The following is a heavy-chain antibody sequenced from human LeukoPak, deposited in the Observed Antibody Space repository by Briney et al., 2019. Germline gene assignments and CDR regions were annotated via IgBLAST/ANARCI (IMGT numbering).Heavy chain of an antibody. CDR2: ISSSTSTI. CDR3: ARQYQLLYHLDY. V-gene: IGHV3-48*01. CDR1: GFTVSSNY. J-gene: IGHJ4*02. D-gene: IGHD2-2*02. Sequence: PGGSLRLSCAASGFTVSSNYMSWVRQAPGKGLEWVSYISSSTSTIYYADFVKGRFTISRDNAKNSLYLQMNSLRAEDTAVYYCARQYQLLYHLDYWGQGTLVTVSS.